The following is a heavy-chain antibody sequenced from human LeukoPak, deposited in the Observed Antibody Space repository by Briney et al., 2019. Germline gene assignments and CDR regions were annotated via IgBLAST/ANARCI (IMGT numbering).Heavy chain of an antibody. Sequence: SQTLSLTCTVSGDSVSRGGYYWSWIRQHPVKGLEWIGYIYSSGSTFYNPSLKSRLALSKDTSKNQFSLNLSSVTAADTAVCYCARGYDSNSYSPGFDPWGQGTLVTVSS. CDR3: ARGYDSNSYSPGFDP. CDR2: IYSSGST. V-gene: IGHV4-31*03. CDR1: GDSVSRGGYY. D-gene: IGHD3-22*01. J-gene: IGHJ5*02.